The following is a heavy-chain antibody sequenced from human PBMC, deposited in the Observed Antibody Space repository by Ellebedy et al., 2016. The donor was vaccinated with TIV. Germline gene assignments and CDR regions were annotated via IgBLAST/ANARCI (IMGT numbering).Heavy chain of an antibody. Sequence: SETLSLTCTVSGASISSYHWVWIRQPPGKGLEWIGSIYYSGSTYYNPSLKSRVTISVDTSKNQFSLKLGSVTAADTSVYYCARNPGYGMDVWGQGTAVSV. V-gene: IGHV4-39*01. CDR2: IYYSGST. J-gene: IGHJ6*02. D-gene: IGHD1-14*01. CDR1: GASISSYH. CDR3: ARNPGYGMDV.